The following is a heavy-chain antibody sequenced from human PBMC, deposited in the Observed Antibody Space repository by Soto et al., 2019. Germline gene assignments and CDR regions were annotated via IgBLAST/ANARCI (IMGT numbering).Heavy chain of an antibody. D-gene: IGHD3-10*01. J-gene: IGHJ5*02. CDR3: VRDLYSSSGWFLP. CDR2: TYYRSRFFS. V-gene: IGHV6-1*01. Sequence: SQTLSLTCAISGDSVSSYSAAWNWTRQSPSGGLEWLGRTYYRSRFFSDYAESGKSRIIINPDTSKNQFSLQLKSVTPEDTAVYYCVRDLYSSSGWFLPWGQGTPVTVSS. CDR1: GDSVSSYSAA.